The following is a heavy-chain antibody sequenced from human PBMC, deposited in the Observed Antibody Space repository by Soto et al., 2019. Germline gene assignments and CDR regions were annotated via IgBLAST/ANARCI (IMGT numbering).Heavy chain of an antibody. CDR1: GGSTSSYY. Sequence: SETLSLTCTVSGGSTSSYYWSWIRQPPGKGLEWIGYIYYSGSTNYNPSLKSRVTISVDTSKNQFSLKLSSVTAADTAVYYCARVLRSRGGYYYYYYVDVWGKGTTVTVSS. CDR2: IYYSGST. J-gene: IGHJ6*03. D-gene: IGHD3-10*01. CDR3: ARVLRSRGGYYYYYYVDV. V-gene: IGHV4-59*01.